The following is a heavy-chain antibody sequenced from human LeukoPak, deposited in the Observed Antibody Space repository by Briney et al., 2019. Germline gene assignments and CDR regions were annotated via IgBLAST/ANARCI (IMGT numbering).Heavy chain of an antibody. J-gene: IGHJ4*02. V-gene: IGHV1-18*01. CDR2: ISAYNGKT. Sequence: ASVKVSCKASGYTFTSYGISWVRQAPGQGLEWMGWISAYNGKTNYAPKLQGRVTMTTDTSTSTAYMELRSLRSDDTAVYYCARDPLAYCAGDCYHRFFDYWGQGTLVTVSS. CDR1: GYTFTSYG. D-gene: IGHD2-21*02. CDR3: ARDPLAYCAGDCYHRFFDY.